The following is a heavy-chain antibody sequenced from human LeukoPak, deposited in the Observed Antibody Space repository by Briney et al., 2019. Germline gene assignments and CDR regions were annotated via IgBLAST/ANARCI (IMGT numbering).Heavy chain of an antibody. Sequence: GRSLRLSCAASGFIFSSYGMHWVRQAPGKGLEWVAVIWYDGSNKYYADSVKGRFTISRDNSKNTLYLQMNSLRAEDTAVYYCAKDKNDYGDLNYFDYWGQGTLVTVSS. CDR2: IWYDGSNK. CDR1: GFIFSSYG. D-gene: IGHD4-17*01. V-gene: IGHV3-33*06. J-gene: IGHJ4*02. CDR3: AKDKNDYGDLNYFDY.